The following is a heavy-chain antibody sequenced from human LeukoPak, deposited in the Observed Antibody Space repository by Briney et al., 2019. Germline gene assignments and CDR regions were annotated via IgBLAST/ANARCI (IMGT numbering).Heavy chain of an antibody. J-gene: IGHJ4*02. D-gene: IGHD6-13*01. CDR2: FNPNTGGT. CDR3: AGVWGFSSSWLDY. Sequence: ASVKVSCKASGYTFTGYYMHWVRQAPGQGLEWMGWFNPNTGGTDYAQKFQGRVTMTRDTPISTAYMELSRLRSDDTAVYYCAGVWGFSSSWLDYWGQGTLVTVSS. V-gene: IGHV1-2*02. CDR1: GYTFTGYY.